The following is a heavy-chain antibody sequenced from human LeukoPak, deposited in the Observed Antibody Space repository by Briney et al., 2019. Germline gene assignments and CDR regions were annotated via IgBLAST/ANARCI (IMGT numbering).Heavy chain of an antibody. Sequence: PGGSLRLSCVASGFTFQNYGMAWVRPVPGKGLEWVSAISASSDSQYYTDSVKGRFTISRDNSKNTLYLQMSSLRAEDRAVYFCAKEAGAAGASWNIDFWGQGALVTVSS. CDR1: GFTFQNYG. D-gene: IGHD1/OR15-1a*01. CDR3: AKEAGAAGASWNIDF. J-gene: IGHJ4*02. V-gene: IGHV3-23*01. CDR2: ISASSDSQ.